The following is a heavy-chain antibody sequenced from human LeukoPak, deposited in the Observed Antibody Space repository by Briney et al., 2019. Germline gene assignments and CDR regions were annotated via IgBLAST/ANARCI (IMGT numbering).Heavy chain of an antibody. CDR3: AKRGVVVRVFLVGFHKEAYYFES. J-gene: IGHJ4*02. V-gene: IGHV3-23*01. CDR2: IKGGGET. CDR1: GFSFSNYA. Sequence: GWSLTLSCAASGFSFSNYAMSWLRQAPARGPEGVSSIKGGGETFYADSVQGRFTISRDSPKNTRYLQMNSLRAEDTVVYLCAKRGVVVRVFLVGFHKEAYYFESWGQGALVSVSS. D-gene: IGHD3/OR15-3a*01.